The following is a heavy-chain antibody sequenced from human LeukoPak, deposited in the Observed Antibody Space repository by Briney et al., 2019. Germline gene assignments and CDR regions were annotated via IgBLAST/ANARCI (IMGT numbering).Heavy chain of an antibody. CDR1: GFTFSSYW. CDR3: AKGTHYYDSSGYWGAFDI. Sequence: GGSLRLSCAASGFTFSSYWMHWVRQAPGKGLEWVVVISYDGGNKYYADSVKGRFAISRDNSKNTLYLQMNSLRAEDTAVYYCAKGTHYYDSSGYWGAFDIWGQGTMVTVSS. CDR2: ISYDGGNK. D-gene: IGHD3-22*01. J-gene: IGHJ3*02. V-gene: IGHV3-30*18.